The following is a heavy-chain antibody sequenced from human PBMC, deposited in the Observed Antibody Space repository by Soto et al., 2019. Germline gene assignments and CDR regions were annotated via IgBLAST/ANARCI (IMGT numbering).Heavy chain of an antibody. D-gene: IGHD3-16*02. V-gene: IGHV4-31*03. Sequence: PSETLSLTCTVSGGSISSGGYYWSWIRQHPGKGLEWIGYIYYSGSTYYNPSLKSRVTISVDTSKNQFSLKLSSVTAADTAVYYCARVGVGGVIVPPYFDYWGQGTLVTVSS. CDR3: ARVGVGGVIVPPYFDY. CDR1: GGSISSGGYY. CDR2: IYYSGST. J-gene: IGHJ4*02.